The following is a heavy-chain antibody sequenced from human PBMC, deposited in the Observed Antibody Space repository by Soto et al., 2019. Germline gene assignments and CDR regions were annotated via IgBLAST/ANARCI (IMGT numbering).Heavy chain of an antibody. D-gene: IGHD6-19*01. Sequence: XGSLRLACSAAGFTFNSYAMHWVRQAPGKGLEFVSAISSYGADTYYADSVKGRFAISRDNSKNTLYLQMSSLRAEDTALYYCVKEGYMRSDWYGQFDSWGQGALVTVSS. CDR1: GFTFNSYA. CDR2: ISSYGADT. J-gene: IGHJ4*02. CDR3: VKEGYMRSDWYGQFDS. V-gene: IGHV3-64D*06.